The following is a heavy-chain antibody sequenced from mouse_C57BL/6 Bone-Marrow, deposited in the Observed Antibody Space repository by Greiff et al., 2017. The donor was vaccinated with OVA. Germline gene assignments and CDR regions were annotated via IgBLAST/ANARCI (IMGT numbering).Heavy chain of an antibody. CDR1: GYTFTSYW. V-gene: IGHV1-50*01. D-gene: IGHD1-1*01. CDR3: ARFDGSSYYFDY. J-gene: IGHJ2*01. Sequence: VQLQQPGAELVKPGASVKLSCKASGYTFTSYWMQWVKQRPGQGLEWIGEIDPSDSYTNYNQKFKGKATLTVDTSSSTAYMQLSSLTSEDSAVYYCARFDGSSYYFDYWGQGTTLTVSS. CDR2: IDPSDSYT.